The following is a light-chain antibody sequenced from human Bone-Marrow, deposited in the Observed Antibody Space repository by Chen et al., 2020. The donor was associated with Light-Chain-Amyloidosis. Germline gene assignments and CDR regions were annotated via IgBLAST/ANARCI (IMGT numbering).Light chain of an antibody. CDR3: LQRDSWPPRS. CDR2: DAS. Sequence: EVVLTQSPATLSLSPGERATLSCRASQNIGGYLAWFQHRPGQTPRLLIYDASNRASGVPARFSGSGSGTDFILTFSSLEPEDFAVYYCLQRDSWPPRSFGGGTKVEIK. V-gene: IGKV3-11*01. J-gene: IGKJ4*01. CDR1: QNIGGY.